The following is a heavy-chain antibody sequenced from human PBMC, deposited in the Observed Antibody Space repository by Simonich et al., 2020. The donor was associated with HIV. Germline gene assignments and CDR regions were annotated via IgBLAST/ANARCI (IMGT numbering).Heavy chain of an antibody. V-gene: IGHV4-34*01. CDR2: INHSGST. CDR1: GGSFSGHY. Sequence: QVQLQQWGAGLLKTSETLSLTCAGYGGSFSGHYWSWIRQPQGKGLEWIGEINHSGSTNYNPSLKSRVTISVDTSKNQFSLKLSSVTAADTAVYYCARGFYQRLYYFDYWGQGTLVTVSS. D-gene: IGHD2-2*01. CDR3: ARGFYQRLYYFDY. J-gene: IGHJ4*02.